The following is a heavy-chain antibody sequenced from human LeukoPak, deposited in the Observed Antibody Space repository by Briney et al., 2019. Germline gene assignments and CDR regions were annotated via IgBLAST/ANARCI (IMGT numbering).Heavy chain of an antibody. J-gene: IGHJ3*02. CDR1: GFTVSSNY. D-gene: IGHD1-26*01. CDR3: ARDRAQEEWELLGAFDI. V-gene: IGHV3-66*01. Sequence: GGSLRLSCAGSGFTVSSNYMSWVRQAPGKGPEWVSVIYSSGTTYYADSVKGRFTISRDNSKNTLYLQMNNLRAEDTAVYYCARDRAQEEWELLGAFDIWGQGTMVTVSS. CDR2: IYSSGTT.